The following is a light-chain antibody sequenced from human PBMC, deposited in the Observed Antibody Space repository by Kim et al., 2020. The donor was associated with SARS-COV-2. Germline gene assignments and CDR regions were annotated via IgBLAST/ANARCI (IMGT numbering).Light chain of an antibody. CDR3: QKYDSAPWT. CDR1: QGISNY. V-gene: IGKV1-27*01. J-gene: IGKJ1*01. CDR2: ATS. Sequence: DIQMTQSPSSLSASVGDEVTITCRASQGISNYLAWYQQKPGKAPKLLIYATSTLQSGVPSRFRGSRSGTDFTLIITRLQPEDVATYYCQKYDSAPWTFGQGTTVDIK.